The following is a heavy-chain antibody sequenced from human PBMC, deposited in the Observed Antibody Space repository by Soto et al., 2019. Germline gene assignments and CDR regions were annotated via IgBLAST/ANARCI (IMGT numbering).Heavy chain of an antibody. V-gene: IGHV4-4*07. CDR1: GGSISSYY. CDR2: IYTSGST. Sequence: SETLSLTCTVSGGSISSYYWSWIRQPAGKGLEWIGRIYTSGSTNYNPSLKSRVTMSVDTSKNQFSLKLSSVTAADTAVYYCARDFYYDSSGYSFDYRGQGTLVTVSS. D-gene: IGHD3-22*01. CDR3: ARDFYYDSSGYSFDY. J-gene: IGHJ4*02.